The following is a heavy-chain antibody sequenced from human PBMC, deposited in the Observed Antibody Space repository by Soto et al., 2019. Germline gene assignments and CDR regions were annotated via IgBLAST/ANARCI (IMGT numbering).Heavy chain of an antibody. CDR1: GGSISSGGYY. Sequence: SETLSLTCTVSGGSISSGGYYWSWIRQHPGKGLEWIGYIYYSGTTYYNPSLKSRVTISVDTSKNQFSLKLSSVSAADTALYYCARCALVVVPAPGFDPWGRGTLVTVSS. V-gene: IGHV4-31*03. CDR3: ARCALVVVPAPGFDP. CDR2: IYYSGTT. J-gene: IGHJ5*02. D-gene: IGHD2-2*01.